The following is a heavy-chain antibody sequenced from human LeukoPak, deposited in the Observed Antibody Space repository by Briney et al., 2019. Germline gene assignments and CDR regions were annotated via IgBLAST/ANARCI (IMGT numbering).Heavy chain of an antibody. J-gene: IGHJ2*01. D-gene: IGHD3-10*01. V-gene: IGHV3-21*04. CDR3: ARDMVRGVNYWYFDL. Sequence: PGGSLRLSXAASGFTFSSYSMNWVRQAPGKGLEWVSSISSSSSYIYYADSVKGRFTISRDNAKNSLYLQMNSLRAEDTAVYYCARDMVRGVNYWYFDLWGRGTLVTVSS. CDR1: GFTFSSYS. CDR2: ISSSSSYI.